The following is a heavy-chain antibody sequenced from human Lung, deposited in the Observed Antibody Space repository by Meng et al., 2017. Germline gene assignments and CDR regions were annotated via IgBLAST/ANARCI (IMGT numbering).Heavy chain of an antibody. CDR2: ISASDGST. V-gene: IGHV3-23*01. CDR1: GFTFSNYA. Sequence: EVHLLESGGGLVQPGGSLRLSCAASGFTFSNYAMTWVRQAPGKGLEWVSTISASDGSTYYAESVKGRFTISRDNSKNTLYLKVNSLRAEDTAVYYCAKGYYSSGWDDAFDIWGQGTMVTVSS. D-gene: IGHD6-19*01. J-gene: IGHJ3*02. CDR3: AKGYYSSGWDDAFDI.